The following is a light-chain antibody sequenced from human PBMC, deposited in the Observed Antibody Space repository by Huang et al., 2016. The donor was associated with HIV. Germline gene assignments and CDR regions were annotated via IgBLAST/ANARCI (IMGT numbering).Light chain of an antibody. CDR1: QNVTDS. CDR2: RAA. V-gene: IGKV3-11*01. J-gene: IGKJ4*01. CDR3: QERSQWPRLT. Sequence: IVLTQSPATLSLSPGARATLSCRASQNVTDSLAWYRQQPGQAPSLLIYRAANRATGTPARFSGSGSGTDFTLTISSLEPEDFAIYYCQERSQWPRLTFGGGTKVEVK.